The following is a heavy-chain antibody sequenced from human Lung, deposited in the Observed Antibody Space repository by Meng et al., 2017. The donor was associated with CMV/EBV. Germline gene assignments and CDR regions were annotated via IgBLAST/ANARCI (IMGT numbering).Heavy chain of an antibody. J-gene: IGHJ4*02. CDR1: GGSISISTW. V-gene: IGHV4-4*02. CDR3: ARDPYATGWAG. D-gene: IGHD6-19*01. CDR2: IYHSGGT. Sequence: QLQESGPGLGAPSGTLSLTCAVSGGSISISTWWSWVRQPPGKGLEWIGEIYHSGGTNYNPSLRGRVTISLDKSKNQFSLTLRSVTAADTAVYYCARDPYATGWAGWGQGTLVTVSS.